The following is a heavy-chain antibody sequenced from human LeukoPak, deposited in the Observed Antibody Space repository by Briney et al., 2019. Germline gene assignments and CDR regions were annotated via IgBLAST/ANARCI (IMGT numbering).Heavy chain of an antibody. V-gene: IGHV4-59*11. Sequence: PPETLSLTCSVSGGSLSSHYWSWIRQPPGKGLELIGHIHDTGSTFYNPSLRGRVTISLDTSNNQFSLKLTSMTAADTAVYYCARFSSGCSTSSCYLTYWGQGTLVIVS. CDR2: IHDTGST. D-gene: IGHD2-2*01. CDR1: GGSLSSHY. J-gene: IGHJ4*02. CDR3: ARFSSGCSTSSCYLTY.